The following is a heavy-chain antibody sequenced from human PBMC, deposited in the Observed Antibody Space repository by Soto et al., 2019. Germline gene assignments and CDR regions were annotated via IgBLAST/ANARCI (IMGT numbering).Heavy chain of an antibody. D-gene: IGHD2-15*01. CDR3: ARAQYCSGGSCYLGNNWFDP. CDR1: GGSFSGYY. J-gene: IGHJ5*02. CDR2: INHSGST. V-gene: IGHV4-34*01. Sequence: QVQLQQWGAGLLKPSETLSLTCAVYGGSFSGYYWSWIRQPPGKGLEWIGEINHSGSTNYNPSLKSRFTISVDTSKNQFSLKLSSVTAADTAVYYCARAQYCSGGSCYLGNNWFDPWGQGTLVTVSS.